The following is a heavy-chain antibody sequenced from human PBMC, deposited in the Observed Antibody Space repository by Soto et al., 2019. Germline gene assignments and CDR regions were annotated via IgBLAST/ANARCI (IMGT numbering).Heavy chain of an antibody. CDR3: ARALYCTNVVCYPLSHHYRIDV. CDR2: INAGNGNT. J-gene: IGHJ6*02. CDR1: GYTFTSYA. V-gene: IGHV1-3*01. Sequence: ASVKVSCKASGYTFTSYAMHWVRQAPGQRLEWMGWINAGNGNTKYSQKFQGRVTITRDTSASTAYMELSSLRSEDTAVYYCARALYCTNVVCYPLSHHYRIDVCGQGTTVTVSS. D-gene: IGHD2-8*01.